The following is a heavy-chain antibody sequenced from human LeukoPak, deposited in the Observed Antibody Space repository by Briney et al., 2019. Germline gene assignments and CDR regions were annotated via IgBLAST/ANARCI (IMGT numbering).Heavy chain of an antibody. J-gene: IGHJ4*02. Sequence: GGSLRLSCAASGFTFSSYAIHWVRQAPGKGLEWVAVISSDGRDRHHAESVKGRFTISRDNSKNTLYLQTNSLRAEDTAVYYCARDLRRIAAYYFDYWGQGTLVTVSS. CDR3: ARDLRRIAAYYFDY. D-gene: IGHD6-25*01. V-gene: IGHV3-30*03. CDR2: ISSDGRDR. CDR1: GFTFSSYA.